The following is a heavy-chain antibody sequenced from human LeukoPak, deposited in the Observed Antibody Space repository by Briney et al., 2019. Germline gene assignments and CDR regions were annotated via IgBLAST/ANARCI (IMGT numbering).Heavy chain of an antibody. CDR1: GGSISSYF. CDR2: IYYSGST. J-gene: IGHJ5*02. CDR3: ARDRYGIAAAGTNSYSSGLAFGP. V-gene: IGHV4-59*01. D-gene: IGHD6-13*01. Sequence: PSETLSLTCSVSGGSISSYFWSWIRQPPGKGLEWIGYIYYSGSTNYNPSLKSRVTISVDTSKNQFSLKLSSVTAADTAVYYCARDRYGIAAAGTNSYSSGLAFGPWGQGTLVTVSS.